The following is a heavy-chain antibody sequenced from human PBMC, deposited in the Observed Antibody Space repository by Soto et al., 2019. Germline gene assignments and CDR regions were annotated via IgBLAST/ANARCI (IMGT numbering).Heavy chain of an antibody. D-gene: IGHD6-13*01. CDR1: GGTFSNYA. J-gene: IGHJ4*02. V-gene: IGHV1-69*12. CDR3: ARVSSSWYKDYFDY. CDR2: IIPIFGTT. Sequence: QVQLVQSGAEVKKPGSSVKVSCKASGGTFSNYAISWVRQAPGQGLEWMGGIIPIFGTTNYAQRFQGRVTITEDESKSTAYMELSRLRSEDTAVYYCARVSSSWYKDYFDYWGQGTLVTVSS.